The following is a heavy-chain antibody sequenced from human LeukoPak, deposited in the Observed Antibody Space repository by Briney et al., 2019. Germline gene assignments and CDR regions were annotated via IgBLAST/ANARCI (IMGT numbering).Heavy chain of an antibody. Sequence: GASVKVSCKASGYIFTSYGISWVRQAPGQGLEWMGWISTYDGDTKYQEKFQGRVTMTSDRSTNTAYMELNSLRAEDTAVYYCAKDPSGSYYRPGGYFQHWGQGTLVTVSS. V-gene: IGHV1-18*01. J-gene: IGHJ1*01. CDR1: GYIFTSYG. D-gene: IGHD1-26*01. CDR2: ISTYDGDT. CDR3: AKDPSGSYYRPGGYFQH.